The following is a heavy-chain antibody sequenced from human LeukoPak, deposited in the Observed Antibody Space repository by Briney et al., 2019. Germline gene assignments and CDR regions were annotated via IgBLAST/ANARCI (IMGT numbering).Heavy chain of an antibody. V-gene: IGHV1-69*01. D-gene: IGHD6-6*01. CDR1: GGTFNTYA. CDR3: ARVDSSSIYFDY. J-gene: IGHJ4*02. CDR2: IIPIFRTT. Sequence: SVKVSCKASGGTFNTYAISWVRQAPGQGLEWMGGIIPIFRTTHYAQNFQGRVTLTADESSNTAFMELSSLRSEDTAKYYCARVDSSSIYFDYWGQGTLVTVSS.